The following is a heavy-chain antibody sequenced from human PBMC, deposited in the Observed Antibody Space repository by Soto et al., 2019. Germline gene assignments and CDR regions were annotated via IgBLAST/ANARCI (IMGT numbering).Heavy chain of an antibody. Sequence: GESLKISCKGSGYSFTSYWIGWVRQMPGKGLEWMGIIYPGDSDTRYSPSFQGQVTISADKSISTAYLRWSSLKASDTAMYYCACSEYYDFWSGLPNWFDPWGQGTLVTVSS. D-gene: IGHD3-3*01. J-gene: IGHJ5*02. CDR2: IYPGDSDT. CDR1: GYSFTSYW. V-gene: IGHV5-51*01. CDR3: ACSEYYDFWSGLPNWFDP.